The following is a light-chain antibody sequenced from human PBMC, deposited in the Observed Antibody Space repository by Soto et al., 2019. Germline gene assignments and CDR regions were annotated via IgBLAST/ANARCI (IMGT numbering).Light chain of an antibody. Sequence: QSALTQPASVSGSPGQSITISCTGTSSDLAIYNYVSWYQQQPGKAPKLMIYQVTNRPSGVSNRFSGSRSGNTASLTISGLQDEDEADYYCSSYVGSSNVFGTGTKLTVL. CDR2: QVT. CDR1: SSDLAIYNY. J-gene: IGLJ1*01. V-gene: IGLV2-14*01. CDR3: SSYVGSSNV.